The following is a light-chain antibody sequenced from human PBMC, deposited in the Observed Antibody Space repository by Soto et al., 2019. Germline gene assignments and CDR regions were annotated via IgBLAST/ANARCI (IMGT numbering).Light chain of an antibody. CDR3: QERSNWPPRLT. CDR1: QSVSSY. CDR2: DAS. Sequence: EIVLTQSPATLSLSPRERATLSCRASQSVSSYLAWYQQKPGQAPRLLIYDASNRATGIPDRFSGSGSGTDFPLPFSRLEPEDFAFYYCQERSNWPPRLTFGGGTKGDIK. V-gene: IGKV3-11*01. J-gene: IGKJ4*01.